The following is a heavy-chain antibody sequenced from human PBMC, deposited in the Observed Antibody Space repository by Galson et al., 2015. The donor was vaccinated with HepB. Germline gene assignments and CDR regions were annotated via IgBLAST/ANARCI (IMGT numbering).Heavy chain of an antibody. D-gene: IGHD5-18*01. V-gene: IGHV1-69*01. CDR3: ARLLVDTAMVSHWYFDL. CDR1: GGTFSSYA. CDR2: IIPIFGTA. Sequence: QSGAEVKKPGESLRISCKASGGTFSSYAISWVRQAPGQGLEWMGGIIPIFGTANYAQKFQGRVTITADESTSTAYMELSSLRSEDTAVYYCARLLVDTAMVSHWYFDLWGRGTLVTVSS. J-gene: IGHJ2*01.